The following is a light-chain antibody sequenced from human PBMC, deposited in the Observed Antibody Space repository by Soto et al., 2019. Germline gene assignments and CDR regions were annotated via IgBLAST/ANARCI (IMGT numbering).Light chain of an antibody. J-gene: IGKJ3*01. V-gene: IGKV3-11*01. CDR3: QQRSNWPLV. CDR2: DAS. Sequence: EIVLTQSPATLSLSSGERATLSCRASQSVSSYVAWYQQKPGQAPRLLIYDASNRATGIPARFSGRGSGTDFTLTISSLEPEDFAVYYCQQRSNWPLVFGPGTKVDIK. CDR1: QSVSSY.